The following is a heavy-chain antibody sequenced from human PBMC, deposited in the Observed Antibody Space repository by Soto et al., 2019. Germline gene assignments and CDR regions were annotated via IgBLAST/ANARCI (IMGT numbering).Heavy chain of an antibody. Sequence: QVQLVQSGAEVKKPGASVKVSCKASGYTFTSYGITWVRQAPGQGLEWMGWISAYNGNTNYAQKLQGRVTMTTDTSTSIAYMERRSQRSDETAVYYCARNDGFGESDVWGQGTTVTASS. V-gene: IGHV1-18*01. J-gene: IGHJ6*02. CDR3: ARNDGFGESDV. D-gene: IGHD3-10*01. CDR2: ISAYNGNT. CDR1: GYTFTSYG.